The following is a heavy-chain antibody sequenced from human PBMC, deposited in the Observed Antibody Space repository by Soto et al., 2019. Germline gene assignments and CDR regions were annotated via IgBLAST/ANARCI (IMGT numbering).Heavy chain of an antibody. CDR1: GFTFSDYH. D-gene: IGHD6-13*01. V-gene: IGHV3-11*05. CDR3: ARGGQQELNA. Sequence: VQLVESGGGLVKPGGSLRLSCAASGFTFSDYHMTWIRQAPGKGLEWVSYISTTSTSTNYADSVKGRFTTSRDNPNHSLYPHMTSLSAEDTVVYYCARGGQQELNAWGQGTLVTVSS. CDR2: ISTTSTST. J-gene: IGHJ5*02.